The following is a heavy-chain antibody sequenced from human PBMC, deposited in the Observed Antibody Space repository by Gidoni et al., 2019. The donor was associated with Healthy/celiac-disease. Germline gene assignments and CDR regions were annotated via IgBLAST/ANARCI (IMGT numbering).Heavy chain of an antibody. V-gene: IGHV3-30*02. CDR2: IRYDGSNK. CDR3: AKDGITYYDFWSGTAPYYYYYGMDV. CDR1: GFTFSSYG. J-gene: IGHJ6*02. D-gene: IGHD3-3*01. Sequence: QVQLVESGGGVVQPGGSLRLSCAASGFTFSSYGMHWVRPAPGKGLEWVAFIRYDGSNKDYADSVKGRFTISRDNSKNTLYLQMNSLRAEDTAVYYCAKDGITYYDFWSGTAPYYYYYGMDVWGQGTTVTVSS.